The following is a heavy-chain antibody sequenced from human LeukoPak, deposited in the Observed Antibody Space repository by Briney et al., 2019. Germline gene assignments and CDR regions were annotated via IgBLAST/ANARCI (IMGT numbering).Heavy chain of an antibody. CDR2: IYSDGGST. J-gene: IGHJ4*02. D-gene: IGHD3-10*01. CDR1: GFTVSGNY. V-gene: IGHV3-53*01. Sequence: GGSLRLSCAASGFTVSGNYMSWVRQAPGKGLEWVSLIYSDGGSTYYADSVKGRFTISRDNSKNTLYLQMDSLRADDTAVYFCFRVEGCSQVVCYYYFDYWGRGPLVTVSS. CDR3: FRVEGCSQVVCYYYFDY.